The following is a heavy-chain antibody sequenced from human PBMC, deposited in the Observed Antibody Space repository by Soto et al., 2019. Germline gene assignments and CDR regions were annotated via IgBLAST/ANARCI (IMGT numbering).Heavy chain of an antibody. J-gene: IGHJ5*02. D-gene: IGHD2-15*01. CDR1: GFTVSSKY. CDR3: ARELPPDL. CDR2: IWSAGLT. Sequence: GSLRLSCAASGFTVSSKYMNWVRQAPGKGLEWVSIIWSAGLTYYADSVRGRFTISRDISKNILFLQMNNLRAEDSAIYYCARELPPDLWGQGTLVTVSS. V-gene: IGHV3-53*01.